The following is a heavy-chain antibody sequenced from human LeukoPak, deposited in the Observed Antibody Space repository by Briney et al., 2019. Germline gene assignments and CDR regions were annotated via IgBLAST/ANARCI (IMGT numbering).Heavy chain of an antibody. J-gene: IGHJ4*02. V-gene: IGHV4-39*01. CDR3: ARRVGDFWSGPDY. D-gene: IGHD3-3*01. CDR1: GASINRNYYD. CDR2: IYYTGDT. Sequence: SETLSLTCSVSGASINRNYYDWGWIRQPPGKGLEWIASIYYTGDTYYHPSLKSRVTISVDTSKNQFSLKLSSVTAADTAVYYCARRVGDFWSGPDYWGQGTLVTVSS.